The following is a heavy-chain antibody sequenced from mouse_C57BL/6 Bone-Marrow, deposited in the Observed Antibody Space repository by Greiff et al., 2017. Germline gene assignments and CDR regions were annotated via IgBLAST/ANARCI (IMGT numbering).Heavy chain of an antibody. V-gene: IGHV1-64*01. CDR2: IHPNSGST. J-gene: IGHJ1*03. D-gene: IGHD1-1*01. CDR3: ARSGPYYLGYFDV. Sequence: QVQLQQPGAELVKPGASVKLSCKASGYTFTSYWMHWVKQRPGQGLEWIGMIHPNSGSTNYNEKFKSKATLTVDKSSSTAYMQLSSLTSEDSAVYYCARSGPYYLGYFDVWGTGTTVTVSS. CDR1: GYTFTSYW.